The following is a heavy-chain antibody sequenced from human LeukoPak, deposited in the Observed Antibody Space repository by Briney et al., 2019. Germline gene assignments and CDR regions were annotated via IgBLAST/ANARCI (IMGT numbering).Heavy chain of an antibody. V-gene: IGHV3-33*01. D-gene: IGHD1-26*01. CDR3: AREELPFPAVYYFDY. J-gene: IGHJ4*02. CDR2: IWYDGSNK. Sequence: GGSLRLSCGASGFTFSSYGMHWVRQAPGKGLEWVAVIWYDGSNKYYADSVKGRFTISRDNSKNTLYLQMNSLRAEHTAVYYCAREELPFPAVYYFDYWGQGTLVTVSS. CDR1: GFTFSSYG.